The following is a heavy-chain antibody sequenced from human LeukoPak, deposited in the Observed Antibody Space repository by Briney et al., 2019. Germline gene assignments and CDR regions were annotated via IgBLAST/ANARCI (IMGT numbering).Heavy chain of an antibody. CDR2: ISGSTGTT. CDR3: ARDNYDSSGYYFD. J-gene: IGHJ4*02. D-gene: IGHD3-22*01. CDR1: GFTFSTYG. Sequence: GGSLRLSCAASGFTFSTYGMNWVRQAPGKGLEWVSYISGSTGTTYYADSVKGRFTISRDNAKNSLYLQMNSLRAEDTAVYYCARDNYDSSGYYFDWGQGTLVTVSS. V-gene: IGHV3-48*01.